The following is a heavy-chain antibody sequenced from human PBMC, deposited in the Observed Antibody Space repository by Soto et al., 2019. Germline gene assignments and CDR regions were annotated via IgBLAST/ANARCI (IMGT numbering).Heavy chain of an antibody. CDR1: GGSINSGNSY. CDR2: IYYSGST. J-gene: IGHJ6*02. Sequence: PSETLSLTCTVSGGSINSGNSYWTWIRQHPEKGLEWIGFIYYSGSTYYNPSLKSRVTISVDTSKNQFSLKLSSVTAADTAVYYCARSTVTGLLAARPYYYYGMDVWGQGTTVTVSS. D-gene: IGHD6-6*01. CDR3: ARSTVTGLLAARPYYYYGMDV. V-gene: IGHV4-31*03.